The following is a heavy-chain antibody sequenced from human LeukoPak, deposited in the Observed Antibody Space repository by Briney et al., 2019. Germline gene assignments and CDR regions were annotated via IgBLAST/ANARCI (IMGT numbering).Heavy chain of an antibody. CDR3: AKDMVADYYYGMDV. D-gene: IGHD2-15*01. CDR2: ISWNSGSI. CDR1: GFTFDDYA. Sequence: GGSLRLSCAASGFTFDDYAMHWVRQAPGKGLEWVSGISWNSGSIGYADSVKGRFTISRDNAKNSLHLQMNSLRAEDTALYYCAKDMVADYYYGMDVWGQGTTVTVSS. J-gene: IGHJ6*02. V-gene: IGHV3-9*01.